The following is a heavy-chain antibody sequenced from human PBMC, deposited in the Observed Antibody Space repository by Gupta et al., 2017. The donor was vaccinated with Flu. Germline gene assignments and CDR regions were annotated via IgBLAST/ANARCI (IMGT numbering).Heavy chain of an antibody. V-gene: IGHV3-48*03. Sequence: VRQAPGKGLEWVSYISSSGSTIYYADSVKGRFTISRDNAKNSLYLQMNSLRAEDTAVYYCARTSGSYDLDYWGQGTLVTVSS. D-gene: IGHD1-26*01. J-gene: IGHJ4*02. CDR2: ISSSGSTI. CDR3: ARTSGSYDLDY.